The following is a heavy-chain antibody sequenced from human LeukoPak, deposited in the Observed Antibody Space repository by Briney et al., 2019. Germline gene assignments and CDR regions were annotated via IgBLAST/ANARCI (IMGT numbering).Heavy chain of an antibody. CDR1: GFTFDDFG. V-gene: IGHV3-20*04. Sequence: TGGSLRLSCATSGFTFDDFGTSWVRQPPGKGLEWVSGINWNGETLDYVDSVKGRFTISRDNAKKTLYLQISSLRTEDTALYYCVRRARRGYSYGFDNWGQGTLVTVSS. CDR3: VRRARRGYSYGFDN. CDR2: INWNGETL. J-gene: IGHJ4*02. D-gene: IGHD5-12*01.